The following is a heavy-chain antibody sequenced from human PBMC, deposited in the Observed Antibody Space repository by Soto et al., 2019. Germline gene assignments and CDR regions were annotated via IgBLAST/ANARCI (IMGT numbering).Heavy chain of an antibody. J-gene: IGHJ4*02. CDR2: VSTNDDRT. V-gene: IGHV1-18*01. CDR3: ARELNTESSAYYSFAF. D-gene: IGHD3-22*01. Sequence: GPEVKMPGASVKVSCKTSGYIFTAYGLAWLRQAPGQRPEWMGWVSTNDDRTNYAQKFQGRVTMTTDRSTTTTSMELRSLRPDGTAVYYCARELNTESSAYYSFAFWGQGTLVTVSS. CDR1: GYIFTAYG.